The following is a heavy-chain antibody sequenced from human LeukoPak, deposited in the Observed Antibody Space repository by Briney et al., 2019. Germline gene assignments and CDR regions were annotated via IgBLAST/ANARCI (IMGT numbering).Heavy chain of an antibody. D-gene: IGHD3-22*01. CDR1: GGSFSGYY. J-gene: IGHJ4*02. Sequence: SETLSLTCAVYGGSFSGYYWSWIRQPPGKGLEWIGEINHSGSTNYNPSLKSRVTISVDTSKNQFSLKLSSVTAADTAVYYCARGARITMIVVVMPGYFDYWGQGTLATVSS. V-gene: IGHV4-34*01. CDR3: ARGARITMIVVVMPGYFDY. CDR2: INHSGST.